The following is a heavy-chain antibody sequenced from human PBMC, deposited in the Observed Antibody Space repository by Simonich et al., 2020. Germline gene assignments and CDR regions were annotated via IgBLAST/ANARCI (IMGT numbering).Heavy chain of an antibody. V-gene: IGHV3-74*01. CDR1: GFTFSSYW. CDR2: IKRDGIRT. CDR3: ARDYSNYDAFDI. Sequence: EVQLVESGGGLVQPGGSLRLSCAASGFTFSSYWMHWVRQAPGKGLVWVSRIKRDGIRTSYADSVKGRFTISRDNAKNTLYLQMNSLRAEDTAVYYCARDYSNYDAFDIWGQGTMVTVSS. J-gene: IGHJ3*02. D-gene: IGHD4-4*01.